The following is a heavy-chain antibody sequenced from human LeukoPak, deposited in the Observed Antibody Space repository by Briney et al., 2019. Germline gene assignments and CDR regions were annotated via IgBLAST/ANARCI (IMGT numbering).Heavy chain of an antibody. J-gene: IGHJ4*02. CDR3: ARVSDLAAAGTYDY. CDR1: VGSVTSYY. D-gene: IGHD6-13*01. V-gene: IGHV4-59*02. Sequence: SETLSLTCTVSVGSVTSYYWSWIRQPPGKGLECIGHIHYSGSSGSTNYNPSLKSRVTTSVDTSTNQLSLRLSSVTAADTAVYYCARVSDLAAAGTYDYWGQGTLVTVSS. CDR2: IHYSGSSGST.